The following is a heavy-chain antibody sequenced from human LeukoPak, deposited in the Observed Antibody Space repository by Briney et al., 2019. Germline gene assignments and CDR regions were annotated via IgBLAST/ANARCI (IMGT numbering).Heavy chain of an antibody. CDR2: IYYSGST. D-gene: IGHD2-2*02. CDR3: ARLGRSARRFYTAGADY. J-gene: IGHJ4*02. V-gene: IGHV4-39*01. Sequence: SETLSLPCTVSGGSISSSSYYWGWIRQPPGKGLEWIGSIYYSGSTYYNPSLKSRVTISVDTSKNQFSLKLSSVTAADTAVYYCARLGRSARRFYTAGADYWGQGTLVTVSS. CDR1: GGSISSSSYY.